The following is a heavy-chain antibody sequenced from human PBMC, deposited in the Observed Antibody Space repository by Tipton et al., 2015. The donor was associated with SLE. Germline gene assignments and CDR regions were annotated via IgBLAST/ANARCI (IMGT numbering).Heavy chain of an antibody. V-gene: IGHV4-31*03. Sequence: TLSLTCTVSGGSISSGGYYWSWIRQHPGKGLEWIGYIYYSGSTYYNPSLKSRVTMSVDTSKNQFSLKLSSVTAADTAVYYCARGDDSIWGSYRHPLLWGQGILVTVSS. CDR2: IYYSGST. J-gene: IGHJ1*01. CDR1: GGSISSGGYY. CDR3: ARGDDSIWGSYRHPLL. D-gene: IGHD3-16*02.